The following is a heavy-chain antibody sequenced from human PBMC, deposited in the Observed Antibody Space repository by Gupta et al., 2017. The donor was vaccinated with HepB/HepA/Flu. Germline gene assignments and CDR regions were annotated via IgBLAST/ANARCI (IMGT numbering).Heavy chain of an antibody. CDR3: TREDYYDSSGYY. J-gene: IGHJ4*02. Sequence: EVQLVESGGGLVQPGRSLRLSCTASGFTFGDYAMSWVRQAPGKGLEWVGFIRSKAYGGTTEDAAAVKGRFTISRDDSKSIAYLKMKSMKXEXTAVYYXTREDYYDSSGYYGGQGTMVTVSS. V-gene: IGHV3-49*04. D-gene: IGHD3-22*01. CDR1: GFTFGDYA. CDR2: IRSKAYGGTT.